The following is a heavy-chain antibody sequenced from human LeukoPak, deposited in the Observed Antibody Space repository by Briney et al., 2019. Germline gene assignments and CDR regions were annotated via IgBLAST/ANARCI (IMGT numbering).Heavy chain of an antibody. CDR2: IKQDGSEK. D-gene: IGHD3-10*01. CDR1: GFTFSSYW. J-gene: IGHJ3*02. V-gene: IGHV3-7*03. Sequence: GGSLRLSCAASGFTFSSYWMSWVRQAPGKGLEWVANIKQDGSEKYYVDSVKGRFTISRDNSKNTLYLQMNSLRAEDTAVYYCAKVVHPGSRDAFDIWGQGTMVTVSS. CDR3: AKVVHPGSRDAFDI.